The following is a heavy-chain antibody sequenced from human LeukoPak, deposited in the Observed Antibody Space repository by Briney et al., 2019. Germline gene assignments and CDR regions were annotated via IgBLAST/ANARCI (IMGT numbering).Heavy chain of an antibody. D-gene: IGHD3-10*01. J-gene: IGHJ4*02. CDR3: ARAGLVLWFGEPLPTPPDY. CDR1: GGSISSGGYS. CDR2: IYHSGST. V-gene: IGHV4-30-2*01. Sequence: SQTLSLTCTVSGGSISSGGYSWSWIRQPPGKGLEWIGYIYHSGSTYYNPSLKSRVTISVDRSKNQFSLKLSSVTAADTAVYYCARAGLVLWFGEPLPTPPDYWGQGTLVTVSS.